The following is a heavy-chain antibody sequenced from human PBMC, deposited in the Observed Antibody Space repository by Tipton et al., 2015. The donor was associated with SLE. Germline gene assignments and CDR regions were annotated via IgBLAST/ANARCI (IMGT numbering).Heavy chain of an antibody. CDR2: ISYDGSNK. D-gene: IGHD3-22*01. CDR3: AKALPYYYDSSGYLSAFDI. J-gene: IGHJ3*02. Sequence: SLRLSCAASGFTFSSYGMHWVRQAPGKGLEWVAVISYDGSNKYYADSVKGRFTISRDNSKNTLYLQMNSLRAEDTAVYYCAKALPYYYDSSGYLSAFDIWGQGTMVTVSS. V-gene: IGHV3-30*18. CDR1: GFTFSSYG.